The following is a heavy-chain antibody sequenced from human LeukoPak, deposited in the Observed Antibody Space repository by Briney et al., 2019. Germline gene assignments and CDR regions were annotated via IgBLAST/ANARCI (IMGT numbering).Heavy chain of an antibody. CDR2: MNPNSGNA. D-gene: IGHD3-10*01. J-gene: IGHJ4*02. Sequence: GASVKVSCKASGYTFLSHDINWVRQATGQGLEWMGWMNPNSGNAGYAQKFQGRVTMTTDTSTSTAYMELRSLRSDDTAVYYCARDPTMVRGVHFGWDYWGQGTLVTVSS. CDR3: ARDPTMVRGVHFGWDY. CDR1: GYTFLSHD. V-gene: IGHV1-8*02.